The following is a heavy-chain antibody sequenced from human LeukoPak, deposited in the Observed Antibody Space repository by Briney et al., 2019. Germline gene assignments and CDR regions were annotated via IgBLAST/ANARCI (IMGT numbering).Heavy chain of an antibody. Sequence: GASVKVSCKTSGYSFTGYFMHWVRQAPGQGLEWMGWINPNSGDTKYAQRFQGRVTMTRDTSINTAYMELRRLTSEDTAVYYCARDEGGTAVRYYFDYWGQGTLVTASS. D-gene: IGHD2-21*02. CDR3: ARDEGGTAVRYYFDY. V-gene: IGHV1-2*02. CDR2: INPNSGDT. J-gene: IGHJ4*02. CDR1: GYSFTGYF.